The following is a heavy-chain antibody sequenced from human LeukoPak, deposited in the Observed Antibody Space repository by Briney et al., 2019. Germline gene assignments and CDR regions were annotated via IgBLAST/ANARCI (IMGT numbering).Heavy chain of an antibody. D-gene: IGHD6-19*01. CDR2: IYPGDSDT. V-gene: IGHV5-51*01. Sequence: GESLKISCKGSGYSFTSYWIGWVRQMPGKGLEWMGIIYPGDSDTRYSPSFQGQVTISADKSITTAYLQWSSLKASDTAMYYCARLRQGSTGWYSWFDPWGQGTLVTVSS. CDR1: GYSFTSYW. CDR3: ARLRQGSTGWYSWFDP. J-gene: IGHJ5*02.